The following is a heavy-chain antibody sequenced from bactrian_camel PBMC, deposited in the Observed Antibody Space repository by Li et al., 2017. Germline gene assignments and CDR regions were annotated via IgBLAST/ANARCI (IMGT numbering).Heavy chain of an antibody. Sequence: VQLVESGGGSAQVGGSLRLSCSASADALMYMAWFRQTPGQKREAVAAITTGGPSTMYHDSVKGRFTISRESGKNTVHLQMNSLMPEDSGVYYCAGDRSYGAWYMESQYKYWGRGTQVTVSS. V-gene: IGHV3S53*01. CDR3: AGDRSYGAWYMESQYKY. CDR2: ITTGGPST. J-gene: IGHJ4*01. CDR1: ADALMY. D-gene: IGHD6*01.